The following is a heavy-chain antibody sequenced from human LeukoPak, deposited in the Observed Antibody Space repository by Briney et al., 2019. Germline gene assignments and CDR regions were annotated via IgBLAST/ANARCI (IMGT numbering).Heavy chain of an antibody. CDR1: GFTFISSW. CDR3: ATDLHFGYCTATSCANY. CDR2: IRSTPDGGAT. V-gene: IGHV3-15*01. D-gene: IGHD2-2*03. J-gene: IGHJ4*02. Sequence: VGSLRLSCAASGFTFISSWMTWVRQAPGKGLEWVGRIRSTPDGGATDYAAPVKGRFTISRDDSKNTLYLQMSSLRTEDTAVYYCATDLHFGYCTATSCANYWGQGTLVTVSS.